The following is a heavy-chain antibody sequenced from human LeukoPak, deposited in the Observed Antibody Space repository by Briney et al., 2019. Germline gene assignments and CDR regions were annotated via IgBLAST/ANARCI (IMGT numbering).Heavy chain of an antibody. Sequence: SETLSLTCTVSGGSISSSTYYWGWIRQPPGKGLEWIGSIYYSGSTYYNPSLKNRVTISVHTSNNQFSLKLSSVTAADTAVYYCVRHADTHFYFDYWGQGTLVTVSS. V-gene: IGHV4-39*01. CDR3: VRHADTHFYFDY. CDR1: GGSISSSTYY. CDR2: IYYSGST. J-gene: IGHJ4*02.